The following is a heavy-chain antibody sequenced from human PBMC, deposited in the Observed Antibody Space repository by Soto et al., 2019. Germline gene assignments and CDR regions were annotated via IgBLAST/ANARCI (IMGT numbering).Heavy chain of an antibody. D-gene: IGHD2-2*03. CDR1: GGSISSSSYY. V-gene: IGHV4-39*07. CDR3: ARTGERWILGYYFDY. CDR2: IYYSGST. J-gene: IGHJ4*02. Sequence: PSETLSLTCTVSGGSISSSSYYWGWIRQPPGKGLEWIGNIYYSGSTYYNPSLKNRVTISVDTSKNQFSLKLSSVTAADTAVYYCARTGERWILGYYFDYWGQGTLVTVSS.